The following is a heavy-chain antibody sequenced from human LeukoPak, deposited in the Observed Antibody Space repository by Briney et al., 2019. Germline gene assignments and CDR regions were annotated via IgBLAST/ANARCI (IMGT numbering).Heavy chain of an antibody. CDR1: GGSFSGYY. Sequence: PSETLSLTCAVYGGSFSGYYWSWIRQPPGKGLEWIGEINHSGSTNYNPSLKSRVTISVDTSKNQFSLKLSSVTAADTAVYYCARRTYYYDSSGYYYFYYFDYWGQGTLVTVSS. CDR2: INHSGST. V-gene: IGHV4-34*01. D-gene: IGHD3-22*01. J-gene: IGHJ4*02. CDR3: ARRTYYYDSSGYYYFYYFDY.